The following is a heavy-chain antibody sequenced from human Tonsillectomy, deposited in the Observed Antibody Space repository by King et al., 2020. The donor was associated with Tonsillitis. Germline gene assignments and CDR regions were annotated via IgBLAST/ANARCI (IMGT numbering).Heavy chain of an antibody. Sequence: VQLVESGAEVKKPGSSVKVSCKASGGSFTNYAISWVRQAPGQGLEWMGGIIPMFGSPNIAPNFQGRLTITADKATTTAYMELTSLRSDNSAVYYCARFVSSNWDYFFDDWGQGTLVSVSS. V-gene: IGHV1-69*06. J-gene: IGHJ4*02. CDR1: GGSFTNYA. CDR3: ARFVSSNWDYFFDD. D-gene: IGHD1-7*01. CDR2: IIPMFGSP.